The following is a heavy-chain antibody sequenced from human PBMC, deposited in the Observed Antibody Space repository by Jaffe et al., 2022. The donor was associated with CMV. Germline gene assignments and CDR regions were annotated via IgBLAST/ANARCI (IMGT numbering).Heavy chain of an antibody. CDR1: GFTFKDFA. V-gene: IGHV3-23*01. CDR3: GKTRSSSRYYYSYYGLDV. CDR2: LSNTGGST. J-gene: IGHJ6*02. Sequence: EVQLMESGGGLVRPGGSVRLSCVASGFTFKDFAMTWARHSPTKGLEWVAALSNTGGSTYYADSVKGRFIISRDNARSILYLEINSLRVDDTAVYYCGKTRSSSRYYYSYYGLDVWGLGTTVTVSS. D-gene: IGHD6-6*01.